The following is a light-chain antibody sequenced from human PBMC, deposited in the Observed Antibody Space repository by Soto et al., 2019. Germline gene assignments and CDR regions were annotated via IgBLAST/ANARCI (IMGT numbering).Light chain of an antibody. CDR3: QQYNNWPLT. CDR1: QSITGN. CDR2: DAS. J-gene: IGKJ4*01. Sequence: MTQSPATLSVSPGERATLSCRASQSITGNLTWYQQKPGQAPRLLIYDASTRATGIPARFSGSGSGTEFTLTISSLQSEDFAVYYCQQYNNWPLTFGGGTKVDIK. V-gene: IGKV3-15*01.